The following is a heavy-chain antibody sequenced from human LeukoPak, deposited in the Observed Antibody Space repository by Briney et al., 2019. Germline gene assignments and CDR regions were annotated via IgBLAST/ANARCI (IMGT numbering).Heavy chain of an antibody. Sequence: SETLSLTCAVSGGSISSGGYSWSWIRQPPGKGLEWIGYIYHSGSTYYNPFLKSRVTISVDRSKNQFSLKLSSVTAADTAVYYCAREVTIFGVVNWFDPWGQGTLVTVSS. CDR1: GGSISSGGYS. D-gene: IGHD3-3*01. CDR2: IYHSGST. CDR3: AREVTIFGVVNWFDP. V-gene: IGHV4-30-2*01. J-gene: IGHJ5*02.